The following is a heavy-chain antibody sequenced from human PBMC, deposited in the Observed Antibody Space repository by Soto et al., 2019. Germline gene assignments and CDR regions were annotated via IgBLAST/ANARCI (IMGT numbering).Heavy chain of an antibody. J-gene: IGHJ4*02. D-gene: IGHD4-4*01. V-gene: IGHV4-31*03. CDR1: GGSISSGGYY. CDR3: ARWDKETTAPDY. Sequence: QVQLQESGPGLVKPSQTLSLTCTVSGGSISSGGYYWSWIRQHPGKGLEWIGCIYYSGSTYYNPSLTSRVTISVDTSKNQFSLKLSSVTAADTGVYYCARWDKETTAPDYWGQGTLVTVSS. CDR2: IYYSGST.